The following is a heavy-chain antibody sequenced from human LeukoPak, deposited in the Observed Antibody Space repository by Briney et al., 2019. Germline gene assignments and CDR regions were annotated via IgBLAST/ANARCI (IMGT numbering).Heavy chain of an antibody. Sequence: ASVKVSCKASGYTFTSYDINWVRRATGQGLEWMGWMNPNSGNTGYAQKFQGRVTMTRNTSISTAYMELSSLRSEDTAVYYCARGLENYYYYYYMDVWGKGTTVTVSS. J-gene: IGHJ6*03. CDR2: MNPNSGNT. V-gene: IGHV1-8*01. CDR1: GYTFTSYD. CDR3: ARGLENYYYYYYMDV.